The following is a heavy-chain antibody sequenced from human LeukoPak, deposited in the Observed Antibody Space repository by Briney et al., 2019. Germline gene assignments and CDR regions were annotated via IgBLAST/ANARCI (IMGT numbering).Heavy chain of an antibody. Sequence: PSQILSLTCTVSGGSISSGGYYWSWIRQHPGKGLEWIGYIYYSGSTYYNPSLKSRVTISVDTSKNQFSLKLSSVTAADTAVYYCARYVDTAMVGDYWGQGTLVTVSS. CDR3: ARYVDTAMVGDY. CDR1: GGSISSGGYY. CDR2: IYYSGST. V-gene: IGHV4-31*03. D-gene: IGHD5-18*01. J-gene: IGHJ4*02.